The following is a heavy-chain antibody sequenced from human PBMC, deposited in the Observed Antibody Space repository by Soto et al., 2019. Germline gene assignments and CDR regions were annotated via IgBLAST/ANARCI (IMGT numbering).Heavy chain of an antibody. CDR1: DLYISSYY. J-gene: IGHJ4*02. D-gene: IGHD3-22*01. CDR3: ASATYYYDSSGYFGY. CDR2: IYYSGST. Sequence: SETKSHTNTFSDLYISSYYLIWIRQKQGKGLEWIGYIYYSGSTNYNPSLKSRVTISVDTSKNQFSLKLSSVTAADTAVYYCASATYYYDSSGYFGYWGQGTLVTVSS. V-gene: IGHV4-59*01.